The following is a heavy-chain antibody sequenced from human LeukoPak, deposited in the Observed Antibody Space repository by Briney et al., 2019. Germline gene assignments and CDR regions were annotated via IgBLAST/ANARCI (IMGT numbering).Heavy chain of an antibody. Sequence: PSETLSLTCTVSGGSISSGSYYWSWIRQPAGKGLEWIGRIYTSGSTNYNPSLKSRVTISVDTSKNQFSLKLSSVTAADTAVYYCVRGPSTFDYWGQGTLVTVSS. CDR3: VRGPSTFDY. CDR1: GGSISSGSYY. J-gene: IGHJ4*02. CDR2: IYTSGST. V-gene: IGHV4-61*02. D-gene: IGHD2-2*01.